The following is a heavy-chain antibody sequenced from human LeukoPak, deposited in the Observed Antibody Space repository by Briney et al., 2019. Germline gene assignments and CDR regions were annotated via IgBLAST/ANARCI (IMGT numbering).Heavy chain of an antibody. CDR2: ISSSSSTI. Sequence: PGGSLRLSCAASGFTFSSYSMNWVRQAPGKGLEWVSYISSSSSTIYYADSVKGRFTISRDNAKNSLYLQMNSLRAEDTAVYYCASQIEPYYFDYWGQGTLVTVSS. D-gene: IGHD1-14*01. V-gene: IGHV3-48*01. J-gene: IGHJ4*02. CDR3: ASQIEPYYFDY. CDR1: GFTFSSYS.